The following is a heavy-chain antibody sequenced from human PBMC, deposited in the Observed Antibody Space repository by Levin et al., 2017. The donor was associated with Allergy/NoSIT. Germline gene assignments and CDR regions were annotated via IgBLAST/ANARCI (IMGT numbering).Heavy chain of an antibody. V-gene: IGHV3-23*01. J-gene: IGHJ4*02. CDR2: ISSSGGST. Sequence: GGSLRLSCAASGFTFSSYAMSWVRQAPGKGLEWVSVISSSGGSTHYADSVKGRFTISRDNPKNTLYLQMTSLRAEDTAVYYCAKNPCGGDCYHCFDYWGQGTLVTVSS. D-gene: IGHD2-21*02. CDR1: GFTFSSYA. CDR3: AKNPCGGDCYHCFDY.